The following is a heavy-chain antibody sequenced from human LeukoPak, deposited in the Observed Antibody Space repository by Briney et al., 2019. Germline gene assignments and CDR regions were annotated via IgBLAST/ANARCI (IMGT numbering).Heavy chain of an antibody. D-gene: IGHD6-19*01. Sequence: SETLSLTCTVSDGSISSHYWSWIRQPPGKGLEWIGHFAYSGTTSYNASLKSRVTISVDTSKNQFSLKLTSVTAADTAMYYCARPYSSGWYGVYDVWGQGTMVTVSS. V-gene: IGHV4-59*08. J-gene: IGHJ3*01. CDR1: DGSISSHY. CDR2: FAYSGTT. CDR3: ARPYSSGWYGVYDV.